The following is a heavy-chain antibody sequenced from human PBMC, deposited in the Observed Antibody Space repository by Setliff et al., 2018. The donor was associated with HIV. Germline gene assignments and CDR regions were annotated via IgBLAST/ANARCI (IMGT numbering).Heavy chain of an antibody. CDR2: ISGSGGST. D-gene: IGHD1-7*01. J-gene: IGHJ6*02. CDR3: ARGRNRNYVVYGMDV. Sequence: GGSLRLSCAASGFTFSSYSMNWVRQAPGKGLEWVSTISGSGGSTYYADSVKGRFTISRDNSKNMLYLQMDSLRAEDTAVYYCARGRNRNYVVYGMDVWGQGTTVTVSS. V-gene: IGHV3-23*01. CDR1: GFTFSSYS.